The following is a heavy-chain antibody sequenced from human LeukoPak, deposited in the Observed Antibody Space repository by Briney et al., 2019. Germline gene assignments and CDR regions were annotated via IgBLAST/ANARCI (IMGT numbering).Heavy chain of an antibody. CDR3: ARAHSFAAAPWAPGDY. Sequence: GGTLRLSCAASGFTFSSYAMPWVCKAQGKGMEFVSAISRNGGSKCYANSVKGRFTISRDNSKNTLYLQMGSLRAEDMAVYYCARAHSFAAAPWAPGDYWGQGTLVTVSS. CDR1: GFTFSSYA. J-gene: IGHJ4*02. D-gene: IGHD2-2*01. CDR2: ISRNGGSK. V-gene: IGHV3-64*01.